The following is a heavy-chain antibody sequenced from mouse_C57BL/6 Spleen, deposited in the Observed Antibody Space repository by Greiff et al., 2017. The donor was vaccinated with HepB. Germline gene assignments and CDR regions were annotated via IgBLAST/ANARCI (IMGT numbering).Heavy chain of an antibody. V-gene: IGHV1-15*01. CDR2: IDPETGGT. CDR1: GYTFTDYE. CDR3: TRSSTVVARSFDY. Sequence: VKLQESGAELVRPGASVTLSCKASGYTFTDYEMHWVKQTPVHGLEWIGAIDPETGGTAYNQKFKGKAILTADKSSSTAYMELRSLTSEDSAVYYCTRSSTVVARSFDYWGQGTTLTVSS. J-gene: IGHJ2*01. D-gene: IGHD1-1*01.